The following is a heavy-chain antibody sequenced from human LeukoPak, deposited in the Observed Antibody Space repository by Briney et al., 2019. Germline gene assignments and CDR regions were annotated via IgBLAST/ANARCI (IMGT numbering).Heavy chain of an antibody. V-gene: IGHV4-59*08. CDR3: ARWRYSSTHRPFDY. J-gene: IGHJ4*02. CDR2: IYYSGNT. D-gene: IGHD6-13*01. CDR1: GGSIDSYY. Sequence: SETLSLTCTVSGGSIDSYYRNWIRQPPGKGLEGIGYIYYSGNTKYNPSLTGRVTISVDTSKNQFSMKLSSVTAADTAVYYCARWRYSSTHRPFDYWGQGPLVTVSS.